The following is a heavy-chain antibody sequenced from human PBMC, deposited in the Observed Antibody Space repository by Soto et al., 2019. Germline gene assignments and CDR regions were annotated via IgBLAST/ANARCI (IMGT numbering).Heavy chain of an antibody. CDR2: IYYSGST. CDR1: GGSISSGGYY. D-gene: IGHD3-16*02. Sequence: SETLSLTCTVSGGSISSGGYYWSWIRQHPGKGLEWIGYIYYSGSTYYNPSLKSRVTISVDTSKNQFSLKLSSVTAADTAVYYCARGSPTGDYVWGSSRWPWFDPCGQGTLVTVSS. CDR3: ARGSPTGDYVWGSSRWPWFDP. V-gene: IGHV4-31*03. J-gene: IGHJ5*02.